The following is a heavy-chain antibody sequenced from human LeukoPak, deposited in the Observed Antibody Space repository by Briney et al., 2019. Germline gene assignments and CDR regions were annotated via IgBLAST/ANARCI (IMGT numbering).Heavy chain of an antibody. V-gene: IGHV1-46*01. CDR1: GYTFTSYY. CDR2: IDPSGGST. D-gene: IGHD4-23*01. J-gene: IGHJ5*02. Sequence: ASVEVSCKASGYTFTSYYMHWVRQAPGQGLEWMGIIDPSGGSTSYAQKFQGRVTMTRDTSTSTVYMELSSLRSEDTAVYYCARVIGGNGGWFDPWGQGTLVTVSS. CDR3: ARVIGGNGGWFDP.